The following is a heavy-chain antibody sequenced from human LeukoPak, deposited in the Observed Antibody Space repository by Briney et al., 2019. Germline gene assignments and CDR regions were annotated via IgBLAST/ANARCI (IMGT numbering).Heavy chain of an antibody. D-gene: IGHD2-15*01. CDR2: FSYDANNK. V-gene: IGHV3-30-3*01. CDR3: ARDRPPGGSCLDY. Sequence: GPLSLSWAASGLPLEAFAMPWVRQAPGKGLGWVAFFSYDANNKYYANSVKGRFTISRDNSKDTFYLQMNSLGTEDTAVYYCARDRPPGGSCLDYWGQGTLVTVSS. J-gene: IGHJ4*02. CDR1: GLPLEAFA.